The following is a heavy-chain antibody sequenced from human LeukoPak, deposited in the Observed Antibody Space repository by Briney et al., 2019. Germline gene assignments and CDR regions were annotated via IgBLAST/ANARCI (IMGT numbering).Heavy chain of an antibody. CDR3: ARRVLLGYCGSTSCSFDY. CDR2: IYYSGST. V-gene: IGHV4-59*08. Sequence: SETLSLTCTVSGGSISSYYWSWIRQPPGKGLEWIGYIYYSGSTNYNPSLKSRVTISADTSKNQFSLKLSSVTAADTAVYYCARRVLLGYCGSTSCSFDYWGQGTLVTVSS. D-gene: IGHD2-2*01. CDR1: GGSISSYY. J-gene: IGHJ4*02.